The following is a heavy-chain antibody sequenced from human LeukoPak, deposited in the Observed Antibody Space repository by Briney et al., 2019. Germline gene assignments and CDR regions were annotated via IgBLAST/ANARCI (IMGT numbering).Heavy chain of an antibody. CDR1: GGSISSGSYY. CDR3: AREMVAVAGTNWFDP. CDR2: IYTSGST. Sequence: SQTLSLTCTVSGGSISSGSYYWSWIRQPAGKGLEWIGRIYTSGSTNYNPSLKSRVTISVDTSKNQFSLKLSSVTAADTAVYYCAREMVAVAGTNWFDPWGQGTLVTVSS. D-gene: IGHD6-13*01. J-gene: IGHJ5*02. V-gene: IGHV4-61*02.